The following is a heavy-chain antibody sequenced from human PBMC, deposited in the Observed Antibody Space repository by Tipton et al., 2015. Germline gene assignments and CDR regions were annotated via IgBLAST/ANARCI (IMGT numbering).Heavy chain of an antibody. Sequence: TLSLTCSVSGGSIDSYYWSWIRQPPGKELEWIGYIQYSGSTNYNPSLKSRVTISVDTSKTQFSLKMSSVTASDTAVYFCAREAYGSFDSWGQGTLVTVSS. V-gene: IGHV4-59*01. CDR3: AREAYGSFDS. D-gene: IGHD4-17*01. CDR2: IQYSGST. J-gene: IGHJ4*02. CDR1: GGSIDSYY.